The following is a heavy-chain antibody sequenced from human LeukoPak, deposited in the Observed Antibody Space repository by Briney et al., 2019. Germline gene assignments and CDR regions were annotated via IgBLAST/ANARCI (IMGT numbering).Heavy chain of an antibody. CDR1: GFTFSSYG. CDR2: IWYDGSNK. J-gene: IGHJ4*02. Sequence: GGSLRLSCAASGFTFSSYGMHWVRQAPGKGLEWVAVIWYDGSNKYYADSVKGRFTISRDNSKNTLYLQMNSLRAEDTAVYYCARDVSSSSSYYFDYWGQGTLVTVSS. CDR3: ARDVSSSSSYYFDY. V-gene: IGHV3-33*01. D-gene: IGHD6-6*01.